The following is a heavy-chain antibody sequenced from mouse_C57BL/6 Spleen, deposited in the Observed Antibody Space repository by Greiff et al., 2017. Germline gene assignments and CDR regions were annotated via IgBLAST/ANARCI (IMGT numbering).Heavy chain of an antibody. Sequence: VQLQQSGAELVRPGASVKLSCTASGFNIKDDYMHWVKQRPEQGLEWIGWIDPENGDTEYASKFQGKATITADTSSNTAYLQLSSLTSEDTAVYYCTTGDYDAYYFDYWGQGTTLTVAS. CDR1: GFNIKDDY. J-gene: IGHJ2*01. CDR2: IDPENGDT. V-gene: IGHV14-4*01. D-gene: IGHD2-4*01. CDR3: TTGDYDAYYFDY.